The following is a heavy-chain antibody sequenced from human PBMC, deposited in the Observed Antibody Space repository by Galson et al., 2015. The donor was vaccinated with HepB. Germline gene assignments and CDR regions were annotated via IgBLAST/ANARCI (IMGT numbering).Heavy chain of an antibody. CDR3: AKDKQFRTGSGFHY. CDR2: ISGSGDRT. CDR1: GVTFSSYG. J-gene: IGHJ4*02. V-gene: IGHV3-23*01. Sequence: SLRLSCAASGVTFSSYGMSWVRQAPGKGLEWVSIISGSGDRTYYADSVKGRFTISRDTSKNTLYLQMNSLRVEDTAVYYCAKDKQFRTGSGFHYWGQGTLVTVSS. D-gene: IGHD1-1*01.